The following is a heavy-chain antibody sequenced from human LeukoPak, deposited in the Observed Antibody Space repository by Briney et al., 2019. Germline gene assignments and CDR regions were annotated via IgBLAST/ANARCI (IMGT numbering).Heavy chain of an antibody. Sequence: GASVKVSCKASGYTFTGYYMHWVRQAPGQGLEWMGWINPNSGGTNYAQKFQGRVTMTRDTSISTAYMELSRLRSDDTAVYYCARDRGYSNPETAAPGDWGQGTLVTVSS. V-gene: IGHV1-2*02. CDR1: GYTFTGYY. CDR3: ARDRGYSNPETAAPGD. J-gene: IGHJ4*02. D-gene: IGHD4-11*01. CDR2: INPNSGGT.